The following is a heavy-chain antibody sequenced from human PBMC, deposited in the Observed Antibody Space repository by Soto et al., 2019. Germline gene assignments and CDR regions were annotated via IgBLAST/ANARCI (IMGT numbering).Heavy chain of an antibody. CDR1: GGSITSGDFS. CDR3: VRWVPRSASRVVRYFDY. V-gene: IGHV4-30-4*01. J-gene: IGHJ4*02. D-gene: IGHD3-10*01. Sequence: SETLSLTCTVSGGSITSGDFSWGWIRQTPGRGLEWIGYIHYSGSTFYSPSLRSRITLSRDASKNQVSLNLNSVTAADTAVYYCVRWVPRSASRVVRYFDYWGQGILVTVSS. CDR2: IHYSGST.